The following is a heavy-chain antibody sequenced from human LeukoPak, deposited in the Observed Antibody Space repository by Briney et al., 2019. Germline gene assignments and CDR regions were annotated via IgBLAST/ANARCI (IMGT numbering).Heavy chain of an antibody. CDR3: ARGVTYYYGSGRPYYFDY. CDR1: GGSFSGYY. V-gene: IGHV4-34*01. J-gene: IGHJ4*02. D-gene: IGHD3-10*01. CDR2: INYSGST. Sequence: SETLSLTCAVYGGSFSGYYWSWIRQPPGKGLEWIGEINYSGSTNYNPSLKSRVTISVDTSKNQFSLKLSSVTAADTAVYYCARGVTYYYGSGRPYYFDYWGQGTLVTVSS.